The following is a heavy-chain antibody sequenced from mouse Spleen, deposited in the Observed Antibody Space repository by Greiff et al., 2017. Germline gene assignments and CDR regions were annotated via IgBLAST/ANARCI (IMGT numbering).Heavy chain of an antibody. CDR3: ARLRGYDGWYFDV. CDR1: GYSITSDY. Sequence: EVKLMESGPGLAKPSQTLSLTCSVTGYSITSDYWNWLRKFPGNKLEYMGYISYSGSTYYNPSLKSRISITRDTSKNQYYLQLNSVTTEDTATYYCARLRGYDGWYFDVWGTGTTVTVSS. D-gene: IGHD2-2*01. V-gene: IGHV3-8*01. CDR2: ISYSGST. J-gene: IGHJ1*03.